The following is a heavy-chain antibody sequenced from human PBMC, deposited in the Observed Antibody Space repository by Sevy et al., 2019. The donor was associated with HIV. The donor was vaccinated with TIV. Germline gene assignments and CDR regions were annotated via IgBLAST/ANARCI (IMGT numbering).Heavy chain of an antibody. V-gene: IGHV1-8*01. Sequence: ASVKVSCKASGYTFTSYDINWVRQATGQGLEWMGWMNPNSGNTGYAQKFQGRVTMTRHTSISTAYMELSSLRSEDTAVYYCARAGYCSSTSCYTYYYYGMDVWGQGTTVTVSS. CDR3: ARAGYCSSTSCYTYYYYGMDV. CDR2: MNPNSGNT. J-gene: IGHJ6*02. D-gene: IGHD2-2*02. CDR1: GYTFTSYD.